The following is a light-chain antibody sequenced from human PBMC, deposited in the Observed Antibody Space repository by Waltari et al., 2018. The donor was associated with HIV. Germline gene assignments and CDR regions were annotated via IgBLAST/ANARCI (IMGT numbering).Light chain of an antibody. CDR3: SSYATGNTYV. V-gene: IGLV2-23*02. Sequence: QSALTPPASVSGSPGPSITISCTGTNSDIGKYNLVSWYQQHPGKVPKVLIFEVTTRPSGISHRFSGSKSDNTASLTISGLQAEDEADYYCSSYATGNTYVFGTGTSVTVL. CDR1: NSDIGKYNL. CDR2: EVT. J-gene: IGLJ1*01.